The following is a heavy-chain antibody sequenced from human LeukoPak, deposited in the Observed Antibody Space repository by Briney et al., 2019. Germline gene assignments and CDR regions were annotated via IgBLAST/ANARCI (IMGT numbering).Heavy chain of an antibody. Sequence: ASVKVSCKASGYTFTGYYMHWVRQAPGQGLEWMGWINPNSGGTNYAQKFQGRVTMTRDTSISTAYMELSRLRSDDTAVYYCARGYVLLWFGESPPPSDYWGQGTLVTVSS. J-gene: IGHJ4*02. D-gene: IGHD3-10*01. CDR1: GYTFTGYY. V-gene: IGHV1-2*02. CDR3: ARGYVLLWFGESPPPSDY. CDR2: INPNSGGT.